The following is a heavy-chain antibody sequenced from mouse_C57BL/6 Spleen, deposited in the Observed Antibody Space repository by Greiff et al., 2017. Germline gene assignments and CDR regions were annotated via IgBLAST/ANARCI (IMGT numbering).Heavy chain of an antibody. CDR2: IYPGDGDT. Sequence: VQLQQSGPELVKPGASVKISCKASGYAFSSSWMNWVKQRPGKGLEWIGRIYPGDGDTNYNGKFKGKATLTADKSSSTAYMQLSSLTSEDSAVYFCARFYSKGMDYWGQGTSVTVSS. V-gene: IGHV1-82*01. CDR3: ARFYSKGMDY. D-gene: IGHD2-5*01. CDR1: GYAFSSSW. J-gene: IGHJ4*01.